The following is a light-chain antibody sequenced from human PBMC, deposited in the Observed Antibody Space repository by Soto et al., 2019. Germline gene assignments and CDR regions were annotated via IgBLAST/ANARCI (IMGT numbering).Light chain of an antibody. CDR3: CSYASSSTYV. J-gene: IGLJ1*01. V-gene: IGLV2-23*01. Sequence: QSVLTQPVSVSGVPGQSITISCTGTSSDVGNYNLVSWYQHDPGKAPKLLIYEGSKRPSGVSDRFSGSKSGNTASLTISGLQAEDEADYYCCSYASSSTYVFGTGTKVTVL. CDR1: SSDVGNYNL. CDR2: EGS.